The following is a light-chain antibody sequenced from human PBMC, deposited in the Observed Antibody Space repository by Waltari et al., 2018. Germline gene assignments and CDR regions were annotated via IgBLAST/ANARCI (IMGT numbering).Light chain of an antibody. CDR1: QSVSNY. V-gene: IGKV3-11*01. Sequence: EIVLTQSPDTLSLSPGESATLSCRPSQSVSNYLAWYQPKPGQAPRLLIHSASYRATGVPARFSGSGSGTDFTLTISSLEPEDFAVYYCQQRSNWPRTFGQGTKVEIK. CDR2: SAS. CDR3: QQRSNWPRT. J-gene: IGKJ1*01.